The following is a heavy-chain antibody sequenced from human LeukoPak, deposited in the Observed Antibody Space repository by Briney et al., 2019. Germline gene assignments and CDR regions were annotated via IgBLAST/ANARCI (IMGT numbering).Heavy chain of an antibody. Sequence: SVKVSCKASGGTFSSYTISWVRQAPGQGLEWMGRIIPILGIASYAQKFQGRVTITADKSTSTAYMELSSLRSEDTAVYYCARDRVGPYYYDSSGWDYYYYMDVWGKGTTVTVSS. D-gene: IGHD3-22*01. V-gene: IGHV1-69*04. CDR2: IIPILGIA. CDR3: ARDRVGPYYYDSSGWDYYYYMDV. CDR1: GGTFSSYT. J-gene: IGHJ6*03.